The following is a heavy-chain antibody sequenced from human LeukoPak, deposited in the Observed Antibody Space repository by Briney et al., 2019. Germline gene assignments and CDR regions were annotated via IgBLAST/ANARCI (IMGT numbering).Heavy chain of an antibody. Sequence: GGSLRLSCAASGFTFSSYAMHWVRQAPGKGLEYVSAISSNGGSTYYANSVKGRFTISRDTSKNTLSLQMNSLRAGDTAVYYCVGDNYGLGSLDYWGQGTLVTVSS. CDR2: ISSNGGST. CDR3: VGDNYGLGSLDY. D-gene: IGHD3-10*01. J-gene: IGHJ4*02. V-gene: IGHV3-64*01. CDR1: GFTFSSYA.